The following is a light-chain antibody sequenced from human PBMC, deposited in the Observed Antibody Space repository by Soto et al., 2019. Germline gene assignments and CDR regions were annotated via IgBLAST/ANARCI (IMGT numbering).Light chain of an antibody. V-gene: IGKV3-15*01. CDR3: HQYNNWHT. J-gene: IGKJ2*01. CDR1: QSFSIN. CDR2: GAS. Sequence: EIGMTQSPATLSVSPGERSTLSCRASQSFSINLAWYQQKPGQAPRLLIYGASTRATGVPARFSGTGSGTEFTLTISSLPSEDFAGYYCHQYNNWHTFGQGTKLEIK.